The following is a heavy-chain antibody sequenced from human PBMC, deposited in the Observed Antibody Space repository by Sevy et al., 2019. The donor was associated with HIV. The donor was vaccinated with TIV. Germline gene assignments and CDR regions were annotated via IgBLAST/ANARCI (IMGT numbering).Heavy chain of an antibody. D-gene: IGHD4-4*01. CDR3: ARRTTVIHYYMDV. CDR1: GYSISSGYY. V-gene: IGHV4-38-2*01. J-gene: IGHJ6*03. Sequence: SETLSLTCAVSGYSISSGYYWGWIRQPPGKGLEWIGSIYHSGSTYYNPSLKSRVTISVDTSKNQFSLKLSSVTAADTAVYYCARRTTVIHYYMDVWGKGTTVTVSS. CDR2: IYHSGST.